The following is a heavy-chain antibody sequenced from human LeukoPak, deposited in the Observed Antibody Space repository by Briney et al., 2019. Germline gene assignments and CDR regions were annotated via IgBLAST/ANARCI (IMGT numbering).Heavy chain of an antibody. CDR2: IHHSGST. Sequence: SETLSLTCAVSGGSVSSTNWWSWVRQPPGKGLEWIGEIHHSGSTNYNPSLKSRVAISVDKSKNQFSLKLTSVTAADTAVYYCAKIAAPGGLDYWGQGTLVTVSS. J-gene: IGHJ4*02. D-gene: IGHD6-13*01. CDR3: AKIAAPGGLDY. V-gene: IGHV4-4*02. CDR1: GGSVSSTNW.